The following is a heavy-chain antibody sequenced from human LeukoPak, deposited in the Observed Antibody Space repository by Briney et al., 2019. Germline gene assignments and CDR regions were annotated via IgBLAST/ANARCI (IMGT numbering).Heavy chain of an antibody. J-gene: IGHJ4*02. V-gene: IGHV4-39*02. D-gene: IGHD4-17*01. CDR1: GVSISSNNYY. Sequence: SETLSLTCTVSGVSISSNNYYWVWIRQPPGKGLLWIGSIYSSGSTYYNPSLKSRVTISVNTSRRHFILKLSAVTAADTAVYYCARIPHGDYPNYWGQGTLVTVSS. CDR2: IYSSGST. CDR3: ARIPHGDYPNY.